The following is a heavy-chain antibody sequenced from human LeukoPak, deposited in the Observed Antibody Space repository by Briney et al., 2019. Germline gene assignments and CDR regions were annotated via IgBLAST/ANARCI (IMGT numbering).Heavy chain of an antibody. D-gene: IGHD1-26*01. J-gene: IGHJ4*02. CDR1: GFTFSSSA. CDR2: ITGNGDTT. V-gene: IGHV3-64D*06. Sequence: GGSLRLSCSASGFTFSSSAMHWVRQAPGKGLEYVSSITGNGDTTYYADSAKGRFTISRDNSKNTLYLQMSSLRPEDTALYYCVKDRSGTYSFDFWGQGTLVTVSS. CDR3: VKDRSGTYSFDF.